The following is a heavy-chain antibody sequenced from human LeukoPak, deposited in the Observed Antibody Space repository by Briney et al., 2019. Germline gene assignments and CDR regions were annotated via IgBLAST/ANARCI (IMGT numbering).Heavy chain of an antibody. J-gene: IGHJ4*02. CDR3: AKHLGSHNFDY. V-gene: IGHV3-23*01. Sequence: PGGSLRLSCAASGFTFNGYAMSWVRQAPGKGLEWVSSISGSGANTYYANSVKGRFTAYRDNSKNTLYLQVNNLRAEDTAVYYCAKHLGSHNFDYWGQGTLVTVSS. CDR1: GFTFNGYA. CDR2: ISGSGANT. D-gene: IGHD3-10*01.